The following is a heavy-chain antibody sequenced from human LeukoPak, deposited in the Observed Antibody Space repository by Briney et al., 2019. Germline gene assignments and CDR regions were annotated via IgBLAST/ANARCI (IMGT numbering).Heavy chain of an antibody. V-gene: IGHV5-51*01. CDR1: GYSFTTYW. CDR2: IYPGDSDT. D-gene: IGHD3-10*01. CDR3: ARLELVRGVIRHFDY. Sequence: GESLKISCKGSGYSFTTYWIGWVRQMPGKGLEWMGIIYPGDSDTRYSPSFQGQVTISADRSISTAYLQWSSLKASDTAMYYCARLELVRGVIRHFDYWGQGTLVTVSS. J-gene: IGHJ4*02.